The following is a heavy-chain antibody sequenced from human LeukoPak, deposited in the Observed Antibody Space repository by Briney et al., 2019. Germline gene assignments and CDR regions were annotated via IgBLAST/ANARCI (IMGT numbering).Heavy chain of an antibody. D-gene: IGHD1-26*01. J-gene: IGHJ4*02. CDR1: GGSISSYY. CDR2: IYYSGST. V-gene: IGHV4-59*01. Sequence: ASQTLSLTCTVSGGSISSYYWSWIRQPPGKGLEWIGYIYYSGSTNYNPSLKSRVTISVDTSKNQFSLKLSSVTAADTAVYYCAREAGATGLYYFDYWGQGTLVTVSS. CDR3: AREAGATGLYYFDY.